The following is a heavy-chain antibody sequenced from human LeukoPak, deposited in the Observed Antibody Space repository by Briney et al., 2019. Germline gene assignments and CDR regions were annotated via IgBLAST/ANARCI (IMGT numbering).Heavy chain of an antibody. J-gene: IGHJ4*02. V-gene: IGHV1-2*02. CDR3: ARDRSEWELPY. CDR2: INPNSGGT. Sequence: ASVRVSCKASGYTFTGYYMHWVRQALGQGLEWMGWINPNSGGTNYAQKFQGRVTMTRDTSISTAYMELSRLRSDDTAVYCCARDRSEWELPYWGQGTLVTVSS. D-gene: IGHD1-26*01. CDR1: GYTFTGYY.